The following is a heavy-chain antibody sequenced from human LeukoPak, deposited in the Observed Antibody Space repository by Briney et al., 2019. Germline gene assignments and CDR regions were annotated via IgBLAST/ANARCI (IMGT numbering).Heavy chain of an antibody. D-gene: IGHD6-19*01. J-gene: IGHJ6*02. Sequence: NPSETLSLTCTVSGGSISSYHWSWIRQPPGKGLEWIGYIYYSGGTNYNPSLKSRVTISVDTSKNQFSLKLSSVTAADTAVYYCARERIAVAATKSSYYYYGMDVWGQGTTVTVSS. CDR3: ARERIAVAATKSSYYYYGMDV. V-gene: IGHV4-59*01. CDR2: IYYSGGT. CDR1: GGSISSYH.